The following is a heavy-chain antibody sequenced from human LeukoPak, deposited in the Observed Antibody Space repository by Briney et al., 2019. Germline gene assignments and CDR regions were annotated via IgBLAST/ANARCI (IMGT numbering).Heavy chain of an antibody. J-gene: IGHJ4*02. Sequence: PGGFLRLSCAASGFTFSSYAMHWVRQAPGKGLEYVSAISSNGGSTYYANSVKGRFTISRDNSKNTLYLQMGSLRAEDMAVYYCARGWDYGDYLYYFDYWGQGTLVTVSS. D-gene: IGHD4-17*01. CDR1: GFTFSSYA. V-gene: IGHV3-64*01. CDR3: ARGWDYGDYLYYFDY. CDR2: ISSNGGST.